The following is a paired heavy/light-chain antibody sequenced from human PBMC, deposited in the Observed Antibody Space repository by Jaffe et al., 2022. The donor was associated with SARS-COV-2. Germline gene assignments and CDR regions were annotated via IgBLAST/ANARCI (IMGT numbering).Light chain of an antibody. CDR1: NIDSRS. CDR2: YDT. J-gene: IGLJ3*02. Sequence: LTQPPSVSVAPGETARIPCGGDNIDSRSVHWYQQKPGQAPVLVISYDTDRPSGIPERFSGSNSGNTAALTISRVEADDEADYYCQVWDASSDHSRVFGGGTKLTVL. V-gene: IGLV3-21*04. CDR3: QVWDASSDHSRV.
Heavy chain of an antibody. CDR2: VTGSGRT. V-gene: IGHV4-61*01. D-gene: IGHD1-26*01. CDR3: ARGRYIYSSLAFDS. J-gene: IGHJ4*02. CDR1: GDSISSGSYH. Sequence: QVQLQETGPRLVKPSETLSLTCSVSGDSISSGSYHWNWIRRPPGKGLEWIGSVTGSGRTYYNPSLEGRVYIPEDTFETQFTMTLTSLTAADTAIYYCARGRYIYSSLAFDSWGPGILVTVSS.